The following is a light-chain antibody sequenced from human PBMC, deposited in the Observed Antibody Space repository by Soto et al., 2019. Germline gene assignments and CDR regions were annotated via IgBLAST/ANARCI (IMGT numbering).Light chain of an antibody. J-gene: IGKJ1*01. Sequence: DIQMTQSPSTLSASVGDRVTITCRASQSISTWLAWYQQKPGKAPKLLIYQASSLESGAPSRFSGSGSGTEFTLTISSLQPDDCATYYCQQYNAYTWTFGQGTKLEIK. CDR3: QQYNAYTWT. V-gene: IGKV1-5*03. CDR1: QSISTW. CDR2: QAS.